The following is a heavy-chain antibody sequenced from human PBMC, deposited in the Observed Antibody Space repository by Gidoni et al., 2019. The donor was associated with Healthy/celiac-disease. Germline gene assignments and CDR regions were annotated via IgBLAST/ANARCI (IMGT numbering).Heavy chain of an antibody. D-gene: IGHD3-22*01. V-gene: IGHV1-69*01. CDR3: VLGYDYDSSGYYWFYFDY. CDR1: GGTFSSYA. Sequence: QVQLVQSGAEVKKPGSSVKVSCKASGGTFSSYAISWVRQAPGQGLEWMGGIIPIFGTATYAQKFQCRVTITADESTSTAYMELSSLRSEDTAVYYCVLGYDYDSSGYYWFYFDYWGQGTLVTVSS. CDR2: IIPIFGTA. J-gene: IGHJ4*02.